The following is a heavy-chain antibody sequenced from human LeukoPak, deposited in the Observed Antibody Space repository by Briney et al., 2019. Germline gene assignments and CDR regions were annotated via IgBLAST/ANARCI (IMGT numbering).Heavy chain of an antibody. J-gene: IGHJ4*02. CDR3: ARIPCCSSSTLRTDF. CDR1: GFTSSSYW. CDR2: INQDGSDK. D-gene: IGHD2-2*01. V-gene: IGHV3-7*01. Sequence: AGGSLRLSCAASGFTSSSYWVSWVRQAPGKGLEWVANINQDGSDKYYLDSVRGRFTISRDNAKNSLYLQMNSLRAEDTAVYYCARIPCCSSSTLRTDFWGQGTLVTVSS.